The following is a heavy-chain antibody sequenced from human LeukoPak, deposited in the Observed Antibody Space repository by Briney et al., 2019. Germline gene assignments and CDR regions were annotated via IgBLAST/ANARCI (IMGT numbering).Heavy chain of an antibody. CDR2: IYYSGST. CDR1: GGSISSYY. Sequence: SETLSLTCTVSGGSISSYYWSWIRQPPGKGLEWIGYIYYSGSTNYNPSLKSRVTISVDTSKNQFSLKLSSVTAADTAVYYCARVRPGSGYDLYYYYYGMDVWGQGTTVTVSS. D-gene: IGHD5-12*01. CDR3: ARVRPGSGYDLYYYYYGMDV. J-gene: IGHJ6*02. V-gene: IGHV4-59*01.